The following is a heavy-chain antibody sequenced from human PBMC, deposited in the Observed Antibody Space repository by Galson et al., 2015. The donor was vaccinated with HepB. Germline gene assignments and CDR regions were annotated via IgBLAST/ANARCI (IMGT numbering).Heavy chain of an antibody. CDR1: GGSISSYY. Sequence: ETLSLTCAVSGGSISSYYWSWIRQPPGKGLEWIGYIYYSGSTNYNPSLKSRVTISVDTSKNQFSLKLSSVTAADTAVYYCARDSGSYYGMDVWGQGTTVTVSS. D-gene: IGHD1-26*01. V-gene: IGHV4-59*01. J-gene: IGHJ6*02. CDR2: IYYSGST. CDR3: ARDSGSYYGMDV.